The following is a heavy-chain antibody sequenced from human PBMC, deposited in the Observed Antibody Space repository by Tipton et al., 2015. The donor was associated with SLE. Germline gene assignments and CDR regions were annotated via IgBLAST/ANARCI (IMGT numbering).Heavy chain of an antibody. CDR2: ISYDGSNK. Sequence: SLRLSCAASGFTFSSYAMHWVRQAPGKGLEWVAVISYDGSNKYYADSVKGRFTISRDNSKNTLYLQMNSLKTEDTAVYYCTTIAVFDYWGQGTLVTVSS. CDR1: GFTFSSYA. V-gene: IGHV3-30-3*01. D-gene: IGHD6-19*01. J-gene: IGHJ4*02. CDR3: TTIAVFDY.